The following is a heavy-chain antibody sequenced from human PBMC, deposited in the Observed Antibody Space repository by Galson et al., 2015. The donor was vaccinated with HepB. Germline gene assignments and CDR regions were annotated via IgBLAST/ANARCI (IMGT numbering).Heavy chain of an antibody. CDR2: ISGSGDYS. CDR1: GFTFSSYA. V-gene: IGHV3-23*01. D-gene: IGHD2-2*01. Sequence: SLRLSCAVSGFTFSSYAMSWVRQAPGKGLEWVSAISGSGDYSYYADFVKGRFTISRDNSKNTLYLQMNSLRADDTAVYYCAKSRKTWVIVPAALDYWGQGTLVTVSS. CDR3: AKSRKTWVIVPAALDY. J-gene: IGHJ4*02.